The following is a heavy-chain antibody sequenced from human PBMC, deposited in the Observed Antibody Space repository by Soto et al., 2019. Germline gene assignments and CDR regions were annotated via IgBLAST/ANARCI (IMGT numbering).Heavy chain of an antibody. Sequence: QAPGKGLEWVSYIGGGGSDKSYADSVKGRFTVSRDDARSSLYLQMNCLIVEYTAVAYCARKSRDSDSWGLGTLVTDSA. CDR3: ARKSRDSDS. D-gene: IGHD3-10*01. V-gene: IGHV3-11*01. CDR2: IGGGGSDK. J-gene: IGHJ5*01.